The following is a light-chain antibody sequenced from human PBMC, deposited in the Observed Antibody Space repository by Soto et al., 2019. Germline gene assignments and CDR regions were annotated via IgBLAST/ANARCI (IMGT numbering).Light chain of an antibody. Sequence: QSVLTQPASVSGSPGQSITISCTGTNSDGGDYKDVSLYQQHPGKAPKLLIYEVTYRPSGVSNRFSGSKSGNTASLTISGLQSDDEADYFCSSYTTSSTVFGTGTKLTVL. CDR3: SSYTTSSTV. CDR2: EVT. CDR1: NSDGGDYKD. V-gene: IGLV2-14*01. J-gene: IGLJ1*01.